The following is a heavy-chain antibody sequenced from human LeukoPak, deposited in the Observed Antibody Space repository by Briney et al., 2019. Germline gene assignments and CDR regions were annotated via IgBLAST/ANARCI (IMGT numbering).Heavy chain of an antibody. V-gene: IGHV1-2*06. D-gene: IGHD2-2*01. Sequence: ASVKVSCKASGYTFTGYYMHWVRQAPGQGLEWMGRINPNSGGTNYAQKFQGRVTMTRDTSISTAYMELSRLRSGDTAVYYCARVGACSSTSCYYWGEDWGQGTLVTVSP. J-gene: IGHJ4*02. CDR1: GYTFTGYY. CDR3: ARVGACSSTSCYYWGED. CDR2: INPNSGGT.